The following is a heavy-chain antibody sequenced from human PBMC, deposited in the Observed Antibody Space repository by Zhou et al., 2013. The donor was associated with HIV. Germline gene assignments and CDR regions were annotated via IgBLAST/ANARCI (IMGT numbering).Heavy chain of an antibody. Sequence: QVQLEQSGSEVKWPGASVTISCTASGYPFINYHIHWLRQAPGQRLELMGTINPMGGATSYAQKFRGRLVLTRDIGSNTVTLLLNHLRSDDSAVYFCARESNASGRGRSMDHWG. CDR3: ARESNASGRGRSMDH. CDR1: GYPFINYH. V-gene: IGHV1-46*01. J-gene: IGHJ6*01. D-gene: IGHD2-8*01. CDR2: INPMGGAT.